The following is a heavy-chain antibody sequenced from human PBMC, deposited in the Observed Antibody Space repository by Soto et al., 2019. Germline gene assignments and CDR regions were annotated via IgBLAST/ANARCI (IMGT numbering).Heavy chain of an antibody. D-gene: IGHD3-10*01. V-gene: IGHV3-33*01. J-gene: IGHJ3*02. CDR1: GFNFTKFG. CDR2: MWFDGNFE. Sequence: QAQLVESGGGVVQPGRSLRLSCAASGFNFTKFGMHWVRQAPGKGLEWVAMMWFDGNFEHYADSVKGRFTISRDNSKNTLYLQMNSLRVEDTAVYYSAREGESMVSGVDAFDIWGQGTMVTVS. CDR3: AREGESMVSGVDAFDI.